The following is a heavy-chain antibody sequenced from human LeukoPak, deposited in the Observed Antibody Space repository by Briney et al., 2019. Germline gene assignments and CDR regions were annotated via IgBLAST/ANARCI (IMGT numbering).Heavy chain of an antibody. Sequence: SETLSLTCTVSGGSISSSSYYWGWIRQPPGKGLEWIGSIHYSGSTYYNPSLKSRVTISVDTSKNQFSLKLSSVTAADTAVFYCASFDIAAAHFDYWGQGTLVTVSS. J-gene: IGHJ4*02. D-gene: IGHD6-13*01. CDR1: GGSISSSSYY. CDR3: ASFDIAAAHFDY. CDR2: IHYSGST. V-gene: IGHV4-39*01.